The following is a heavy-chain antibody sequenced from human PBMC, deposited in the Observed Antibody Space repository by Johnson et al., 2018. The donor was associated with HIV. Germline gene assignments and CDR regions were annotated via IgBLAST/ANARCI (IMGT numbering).Heavy chain of an antibody. CDR2: ISYDGTYE. V-gene: IGHV3-30*18. J-gene: IGHJ3*02. CDR1: GFTFSTYG. CDR3: AKGRGYDYDALDI. D-gene: IGHD5-12*01. Sequence: QVQLVESGGGVVQPGTSLRLSCAASGFTFSTYGMHWVRQAPGKGLEWVAVISYDGTYEFYADSVRGRFSISRDKSKDTLYLQMSSLRAEDTAVYYCAKGRGYDYDALDIWGQGTMVTVSS.